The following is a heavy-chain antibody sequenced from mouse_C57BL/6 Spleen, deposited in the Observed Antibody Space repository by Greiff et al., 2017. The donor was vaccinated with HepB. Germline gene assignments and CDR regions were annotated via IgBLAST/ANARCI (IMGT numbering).Heavy chain of an antibody. Sequence: QVQLKQSGAELMKPGASVKLSCKATGYTFTGYWIEWVKQRPGHGLEWIGDILPGSGSTNSNEKFKGKATFTADTSSNTSYMQLSSMTTEDSAIYYCARFCDNLFDYWGQGTTLTVSS. CDR3: ARFCDNLFDY. J-gene: IGHJ2*01. V-gene: IGHV1-9*01. CDR1: GYTFTGYW. CDR2: ILPGSGST. D-gene: IGHD1-3*01.